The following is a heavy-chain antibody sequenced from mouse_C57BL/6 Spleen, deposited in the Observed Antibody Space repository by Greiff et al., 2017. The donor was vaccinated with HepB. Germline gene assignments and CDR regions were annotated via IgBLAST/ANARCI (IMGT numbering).Heavy chain of an antibody. CDR2: IDPETGGT. V-gene: IGHV1-15*01. CDR3: TRNYGSRTLFAY. D-gene: IGHD1-1*01. J-gene: IGHJ3*01. Sequence: VKLVESGAELVRPGASVTLSCKASGYTFTDYEMHWVKQTPVHGLEWIGAIDPETGGTAYNQKFKGKAILTADKSSSTAYMELRSLTSEDSAVYYCTRNYGSRTLFAYWGQGTLVTVSA. CDR1: GYTFTDYE.